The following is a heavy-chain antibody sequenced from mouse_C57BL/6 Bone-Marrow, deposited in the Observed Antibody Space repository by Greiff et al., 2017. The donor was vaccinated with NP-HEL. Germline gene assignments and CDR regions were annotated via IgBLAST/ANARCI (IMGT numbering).Heavy chain of an antibody. CDR3: VGSSYFYWYFDV. J-gene: IGHJ1*03. CDR2: INPSTGGT. V-gene: IGHV1-42*01. D-gene: IGHD1-1*01. Sequence: EVQLQQSGPELVKPGASVKISCKASGYSFTGYYMNWVKQSPEKSLEWIGEINPSTGGTTYNQKFKAKATLTVDKSSSTAYMQLKSLTSEDSAVYYCVGSSYFYWYFDVWGTGTTVTVSS. CDR1: GYSFTGYY.